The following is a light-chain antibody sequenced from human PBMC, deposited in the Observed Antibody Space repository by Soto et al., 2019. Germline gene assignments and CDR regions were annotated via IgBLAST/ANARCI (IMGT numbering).Light chain of an antibody. CDR1: SSDVGGYNY. CDR2: DVS. V-gene: IGLV2-14*01. CDR3: SSYTSSSTVV. J-gene: IGLJ2*01. Sequence: QSVLTQPASVSGSPGQSITISCTGTSSDVGGYNYVSWYQQHPGKAPKLLIYDVSNRPSGGSNRFSGSKSGNTASLTISGLQAEDEADYYCSSYTSSSTVVFGGGTKVTVL.